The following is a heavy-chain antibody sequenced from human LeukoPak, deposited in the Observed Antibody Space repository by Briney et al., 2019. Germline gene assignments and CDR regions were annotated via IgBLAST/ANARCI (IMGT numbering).Heavy chain of an antibody. J-gene: IGHJ4*02. CDR1: GGSISSSSYY. V-gene: IGHV4-39*01. CDR3: ASAVLRFLELDY. D-gene: IGHD3-3*01. CDR2: IYYSGST. Sequence: SETRSLTCTVSGGSISSSSYYWGWIRQPPGKGLEWIGRIYYSGSTYYNPSLKSRVTISVDTSKNQFSLKLSSVTAADTAVYYCASAVLRFLELDYWGQGTLVTVSS.